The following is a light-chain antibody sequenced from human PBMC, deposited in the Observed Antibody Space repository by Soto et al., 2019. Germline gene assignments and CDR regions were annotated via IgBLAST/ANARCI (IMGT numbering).Light chain of an antibody. CDR2: GAS. V-gene: IGKV3-20*01. CDR3: QQYGSSGT. J-gene: IGKJ1*01. Sequence: DFTQSPCTLSLSPGEIATLSCRASQSVSNNYLAWYQQQPGQAPRLLIYGASNRATGIPDRFSGSGSGTEFTLTIRRMEPEDSAVYYCQQYGSSGTFGQGTKVDNK. CDR1: QSVSNNY.